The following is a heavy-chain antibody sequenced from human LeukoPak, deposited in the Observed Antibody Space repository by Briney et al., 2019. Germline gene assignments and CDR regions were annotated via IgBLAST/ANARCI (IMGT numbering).Heavy chain of an antibody. CDR3: ARVSTTGYYYDSSGYYLDY. CDR1: GYTLTELS. CDR2: FDPEDGET. Sequence: ASVKVSCKVSGYTLTELSMHWVRQAPGKGLEWMGGFDPEDGETIYAQKLQGRVTMTTDTSTSTAYMELRSLRSDDTAVYYCARVSTTGYYYDSSGYYLDYWGQGTLVTVSS. J-gene: IGHJ4*02. V-gene: IGHV1-24*01. D-gene: IGHD3-22*01.